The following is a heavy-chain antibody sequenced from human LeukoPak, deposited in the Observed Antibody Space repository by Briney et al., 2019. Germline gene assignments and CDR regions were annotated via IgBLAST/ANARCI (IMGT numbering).Heavy chain of an antibody. CDR1: GFTFSNYA. Sequence: PGASLRLSCTVSGFTFSNYAMTWVRQAPGKGLEGVSHKSSGTGSTYYAVSVKGRYTIYRQNSKNTLYLHMKSLRAEDTAVYYCAKLAGSYYYYSMDVWGQGTTVTVSS. CDR3: AKLAGSYYYYSMDV. J-gene: IGHJ6*02. D-gene: IGHD3-10*01. V-gene: IGHV3-23*01. CDR2: KSSGTGST.